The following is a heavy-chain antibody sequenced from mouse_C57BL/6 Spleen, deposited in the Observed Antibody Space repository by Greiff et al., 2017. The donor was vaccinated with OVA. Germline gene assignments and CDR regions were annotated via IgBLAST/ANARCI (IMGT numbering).Heavy chain of an antibody. J-gene: IGHJ2*01. D-gene: IGHD3-3*01. CDR1: GFNIKDDY. Sequence: EVQRVESGAELVRPGASVKLSCTASGFNIKDDYMHWVKQRPEQGLEWIGWIDPENGDTEYASKFQGKATITADTSSNTAYLQLSSLTSEDTAVYYCTKGPDYWGQGTTLTVSS. CDR2: IDPENGDT. V-gene: IGHV14-4*01. CDR3: TKGPDY.